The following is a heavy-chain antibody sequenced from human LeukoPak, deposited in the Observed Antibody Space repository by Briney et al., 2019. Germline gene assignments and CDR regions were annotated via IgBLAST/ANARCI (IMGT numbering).Heavy chain of an antibody. CDR1: GGSISSYY. D-gene: IGHD1-14*01. V-gene: IGHV4-59*01. CDR2: IYYSGST. CDR3: ARELPEHYYMDV. J-gene: IGHJ6*03. Sequence: SETLSLTCTVSGGSISSYYWSWIRQPPGKGLEWIGYIYYSGSTNYNPSLKSRVTISVDTSKNQFSLKLSSATAADTAVYYCARELPEHYYMDVWGKGTTVTVSS.